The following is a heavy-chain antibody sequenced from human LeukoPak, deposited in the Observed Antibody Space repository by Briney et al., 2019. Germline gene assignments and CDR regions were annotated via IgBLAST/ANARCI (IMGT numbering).Heavy chain of an antibody. V-gene: IGHV3-9*01. CDR1: GLTHSRYT. Sequence: GRSLRLPCAASGLTHSRYTTNWVSQPPGKGLEWVSGISWNSCSIGYADCVKCRFTISRNNAMNSVYLKMNGLRAEDTALYYCAKDLYSSGWLFDAFDIWGQGTMVTVSS. CDR3: AKDLYSSGWLFDAFDI. J-gene: IGHJ3*02. D-gene: IGHD6-19*01. CDR2: ISWNSCSI.